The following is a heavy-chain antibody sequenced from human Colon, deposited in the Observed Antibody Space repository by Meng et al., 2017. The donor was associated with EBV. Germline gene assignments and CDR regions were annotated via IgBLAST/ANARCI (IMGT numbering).Heavy chain of an antibody. D-gene: IGHD4-17*01. CDR2: ISGSGGST. CDR1: GFTFSSYP. CDR3: APRKDYGAP. J-gene: IGHJ5*02. V-gene: IGHV3-23*01. Sequence: EALLFVSGVGLVPTGGSLSLACAASGFTFSSYPMRLARQAPGKGLEWVSSISGSGGSTYYSDSVKGRFTISRDNSKNTLYLQMNSLRAEDTAVYYCAPRKDYGAPWGQGTLVTVPS.